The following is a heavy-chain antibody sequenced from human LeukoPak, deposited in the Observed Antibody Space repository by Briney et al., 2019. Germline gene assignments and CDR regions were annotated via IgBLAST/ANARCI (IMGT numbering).Heavy chain of an antibody. CDR1: GYSISSGYY. J-gene: IGHJ5*02. CDR3: ARGDYGDWYWFDT. D-gene: IGHD4-17*01. CDR2: IYHSGST. V-gene: IGHV4-38-2*02. Sequence: PSETLSLTCTVSGYSISSGYYWGWIRQPPGKGLEWIGSIYHSGSTYYNPSLKSRVTISVDTSKNQFSLKLSSVTAADTAVYYCARGDYGDWYWFDTWGQGTLVTASS.